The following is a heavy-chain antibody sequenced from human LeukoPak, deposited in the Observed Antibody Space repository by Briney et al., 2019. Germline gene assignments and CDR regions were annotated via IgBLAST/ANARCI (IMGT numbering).Heavy chain of an antibody. CDR1: GGSISSSSYY. CDR3: ARVQAGRNYYYMDV. V-gene: IGHV4-39*07. J-gene: IGHJ6*03. D-gene: IGHD4-11*01. CDR2: IYYSGST. Sequence: SETLSLTCTVSGGSISSSSYYWVWIRQPPGKGLEWIGSIYYSGSTYYNPSLKSRVTTSVDTSKNQLSLKLSSVTAADTAVCYCARVQAGRNYYYMDVWGKGTTVTVSS.